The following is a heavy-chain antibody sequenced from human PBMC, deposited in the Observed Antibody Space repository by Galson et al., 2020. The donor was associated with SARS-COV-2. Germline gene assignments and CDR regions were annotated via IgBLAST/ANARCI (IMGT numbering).Heavy chain of an antibody. V-gene: IGHV3-30*01. CDR1: GFSFSLHP. D-gene: IGHD2-15*01. J-gene: IGHJ4*02. CDR3: VRDMVGEKLELDN. Sequence: GGSLRLSCAASGFSFSLHPMHWVRQAPGKGLKWVAVISYDGSQEYYADSVKGRFTISRDNSKNKVFLQMDSLRPEDTAVYYCVRDMVGEKLELDNWGQGTLVSVSS. CDR2: ISYDGSQE.